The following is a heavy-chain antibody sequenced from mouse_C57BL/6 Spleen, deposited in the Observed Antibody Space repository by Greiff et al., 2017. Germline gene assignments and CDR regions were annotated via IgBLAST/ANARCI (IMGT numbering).Heavy chain of an antibody. J-gene: IGHJ2*01. Sequence: DVQLQESGPGLVKPSQSLSLTCSVTGYSITSGYYWNWIRQFPGNKLEWMGYISYDGSNNYNPSLKNRISITRDTSKNQFFLKLNSVTTEDTATYYCARRTYGYGDPYFDYWGQGTTLTVSS. CDR2: ISYDGSN. D-gene: IGHD2-2*01. CDR1: GYSITSGYY. CDR3: ARRTYGYGDPYFDY. V-gene: IGHV3-6*01.